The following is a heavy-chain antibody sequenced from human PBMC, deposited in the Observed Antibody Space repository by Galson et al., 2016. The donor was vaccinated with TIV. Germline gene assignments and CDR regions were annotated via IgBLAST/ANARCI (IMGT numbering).Heavy chain of an antibody. Sequence: SLRLSCAASGFTFDTYSMNWVRQAPGKGLQWVSYISRTSDTIYYADSVKGRFTISRDNAKGSLYLQMNSRRAEDTAMYYCARVDPLLDCSGGTCQYYYYGIDIWGQGTTVTVS. J-gene: IGHJ6*02. V-gene: IGHV3-48*01. CDR1: GFTFDTYS. CDR2: ISRTSDTI. CDR3: ARVDPLLDCSGGTCQYYYYGIDI. D-gene: IGHD2-15*01.